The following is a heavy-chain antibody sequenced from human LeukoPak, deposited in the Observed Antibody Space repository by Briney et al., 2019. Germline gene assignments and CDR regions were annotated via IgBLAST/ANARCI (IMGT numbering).Heavy chain of an antibody. CDR1: GFIFSSYA. D-gene: IGHD3-16*02. Sequence: GGSLRLSCAASGFIFSSYAMSWVRQAPGEGLKWVSAITGSGGSTYYADSVKGRFTISRDNSKNTLFLQMNSLTAEDTAVYYCAKDPSSSYYFYMDVWGKGTTVTVSS. V-gene: IGHV3-23*01. CDR2: ITGSGGST. J-gene: IGHJ6*03. CDR3: AKDPSSSYYFYMDV.